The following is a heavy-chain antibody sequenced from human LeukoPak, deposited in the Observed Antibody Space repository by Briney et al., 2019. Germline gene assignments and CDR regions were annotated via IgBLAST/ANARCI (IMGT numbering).Heavy chain of an antibody. Sequence: SGGSLRLSCAASGFTFSSYAMTWVRQAPGKGLEWVSSITDSGDRTYFADSVKGRFTISRDNSKNTLYLQMNSLRAEDTAVYYCAKGGRGTYDYWGQGSLVTVSS. CDR1: GFTFSSYA. CDR2: ITDSGDRT. J-gene: IGHJ4*02. D-gene: IGHD3-16*01. CDR3: AKGGRGTYDY. V-gene: IGHV3-23*01.